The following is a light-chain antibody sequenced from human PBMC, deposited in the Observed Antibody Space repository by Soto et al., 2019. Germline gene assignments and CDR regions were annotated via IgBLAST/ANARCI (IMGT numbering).Light chain of an antibody. J-gene: IGKJ2*01. CDR2: AAS. V-gene: IGKV1-39*01. Sequence: DIQMTQSPSSLSASVGDRVTITCRASQGISTYLIWYQQRQGKAPKLLRYAASNLVSGVPSRFSGSGSGTEFTLTISSLQPEDFATYYCQQSYRTPYTFGQGPSWRPN. CDR3: QQSYRTPYT. CDR1: QGISTY.